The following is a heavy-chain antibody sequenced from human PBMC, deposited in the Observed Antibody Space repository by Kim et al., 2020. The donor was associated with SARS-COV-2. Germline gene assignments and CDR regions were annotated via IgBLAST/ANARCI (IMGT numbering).Heavy chain of an antibody. D-gene: IGHD3-10*02. J-gene: IGHJ4*02. V-gene: IGHV4-34*01. CDR3: ARGRGYYVDY. CDR2: T. Sequence: TNYNPTLKSRVTISVDTSKNQFSLMLSSVTAADTAVYYCARGRGYYVDYWGQGTLVTVSS.